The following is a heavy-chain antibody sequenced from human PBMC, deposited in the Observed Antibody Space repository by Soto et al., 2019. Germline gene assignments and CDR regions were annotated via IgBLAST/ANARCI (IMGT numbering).Heavy chain of an antibody. CDR2: IYSSGST. V-gene: IGHV4-59*08. D-gene: IGHD2-15*01. CDR1: GGSISSYY. CDR3: ARRYGGTFDY. J-gene: IGHJ4*02. Sequence: SETLSLTCTVSGGSISSYYWSWIRQSQGKGLEWIGYIYSSGSTNYNPSLKSRVTISVDTSKNQFSLKLSSVTAADTAVYYCARRYGGTFDYWGQGTLVTVSS.